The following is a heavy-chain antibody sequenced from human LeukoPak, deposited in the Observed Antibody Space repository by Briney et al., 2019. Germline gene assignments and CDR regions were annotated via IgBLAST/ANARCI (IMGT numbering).Heavy chain of an antibody. D-gene: IGHD2-2*01. CDR1: GFTFSNAW. CDR3: TTVTDCSSTSCVDY. CDR2: IKSKTDGGTT. V-gene: IGHV3-15*01. J-gene: IGHJ4*02. Sequence: GGSLRLSCAASGFTFSNAWMSWVRQAPGMGLEWVGRIKSKTDGGTTDYAAPVRGRFTISRDDSKNTLYLQMNSLKTEDTAVYYCTTVTDCSSTSCVDYWGQGTLVTVSS.